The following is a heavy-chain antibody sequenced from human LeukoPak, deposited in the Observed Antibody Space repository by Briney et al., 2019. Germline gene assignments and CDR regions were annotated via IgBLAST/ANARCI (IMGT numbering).Heavy chain of an antibody. CDR3: ARTRLSCDC. CDR2: INQDGSEK. J-gene: IGHJ4*02. Sequence: GGSLRLSCAASGFTLRSYWMTWVRQAPGKGLEWVASINQDGSEKNYVDSVKGRFTISRDNAENSLYLQMNSLGDEDTAVYYCARTRLSCDCWGQGTLVTVSS. V-gene: IGHV3-7*01. CDR1: GFTLRSYW.